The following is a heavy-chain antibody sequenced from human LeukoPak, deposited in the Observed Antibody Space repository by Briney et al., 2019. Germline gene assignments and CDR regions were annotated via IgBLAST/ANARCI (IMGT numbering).Heavy chain of an antibody. D-gene: IGHD6-19*01. CDR1: GGSISSSY. CDR2: IYYSGTT. V-gene: IGHV4-59*08. Sequence: SETLSLTCTVSGGSISSSYRSWIRQPPGKGLECIGYIYYSGTTYYNPSLKSRVTISVDTSKNQFSLKLSSVTAADTAVYYCASEGYSSGWYIVDYWGQGILVTVSS. CDR3: ASEGYSSGWYIVDY. J-gene: IGHJ4*02.